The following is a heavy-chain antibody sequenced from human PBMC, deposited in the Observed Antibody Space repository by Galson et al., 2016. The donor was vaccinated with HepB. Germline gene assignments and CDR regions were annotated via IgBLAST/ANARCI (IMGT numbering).Heavy chain of an antibody. Sequence: SETLSLTCAVSGGSISSSNWWSWVRQPPGKGLEWIGEIYYSGSTNYNSSLKSRVTISVDKSKNQFPLKLSSVTAADTAVYYCARGDWVGGAFDIWGQGTMVTVSS. J-gene: IGHJ3*02. CDR1: GGSISSSNW. V-gene: IGHV4-4*02. CDR2: IYYSGST. D-gene: IGHD3-16*01. CDR3: ARGDWVGGAFDI.